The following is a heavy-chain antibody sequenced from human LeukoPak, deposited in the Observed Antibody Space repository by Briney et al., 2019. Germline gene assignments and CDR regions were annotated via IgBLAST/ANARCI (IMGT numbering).Heavy chain of an antibody. CDR1: GGSFSGYY. D-gene: IGHD6-6*01. CDR2: INNSGTT. Sequence: SETLSLTCAVYGGSFSGYYWSWIRQPPGTGLEWIAEINNSGTTNYNPSLKSRVTISVDTSKNQFSLKLSSVTAADTAVYYCARSPISQSSSSSHYYFDYWGQGTLVTVSS. J-gene: IGHJ4*02. V-gene: IGHV4-34*01. CDR3: ARSPISQSSSSSHYYFDY.